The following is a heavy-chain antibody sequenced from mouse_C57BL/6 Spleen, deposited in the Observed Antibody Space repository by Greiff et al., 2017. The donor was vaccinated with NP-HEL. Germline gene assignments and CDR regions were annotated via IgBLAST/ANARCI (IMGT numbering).Heavy chain of an antibody. V-gene: IGHV5-16*01. CDR3: ARYSNYVDYAMDY. Sequence: EVMLVESEGGLVQPGSSMKLSCTASGFTFSDYYMAWVRQVPEKGLEWVANINYDGSSTYYLDSLKSRFIISRDNAKNILYLQMSSLKSEDTATYYCARYSNYVDYAMDYWGQGTSVTVSS. CDR1: GFTFSDYY. CDR2: INYDGSST. D-gene: IGHD2-5*01. J-gene: IGHJ4*01.